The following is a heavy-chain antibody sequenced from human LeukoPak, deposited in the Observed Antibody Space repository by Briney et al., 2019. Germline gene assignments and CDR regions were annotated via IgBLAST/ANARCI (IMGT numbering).Heavy chain of an antibody. CDR1: GFTFSSYS. V-gene: IGHV3-21*04. CDR2: ISSSSSYI. CDR3: ARARGGSYYRGAFDI. J-gene: IGHJ3*02. D-gene: IGHD1-26*01. Sequence: GGSLRLSCAASGFTFSSYSMNWVRQAPGKGLEWVSSISSSSSYIYYADSVKGRFTISRDNAKNSLYLQMNSLRAEDTALYHCARARGGSYYRGAFDIWGQGTMVTVSS.